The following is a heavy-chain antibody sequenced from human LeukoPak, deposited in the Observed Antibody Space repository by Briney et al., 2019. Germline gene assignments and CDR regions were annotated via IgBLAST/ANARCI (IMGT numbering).Heavy chain of an antibody. CDR1: GGTFSSYT. V-gene: IGHV1-69*02. CDR3: ARGIVYGGNTRYFDY. Sequence: SVKVSCKASGGTFSSYTISWVRQAPGQGLEWMGRIIPILGIANYVQKFQGRVTITADKSTSTAYMELSSLRSEDTAVYYCARGIVYGGNTRYFDYWGQGTLVTVSS. J-gene: IGHJ4*02. D-gene: IGHD4-23*01. CDR2: IIPILGIA.